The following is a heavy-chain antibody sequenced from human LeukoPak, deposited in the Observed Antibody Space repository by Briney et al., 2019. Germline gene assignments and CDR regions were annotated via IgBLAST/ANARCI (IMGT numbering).Heavy chain of an antibody. CDR1: GYSFTTYW. V-gene: IGHV5-51*01. CDR3: ARRQGCSSTSCPPDS. D-gene: IGHD2-2*01. CDR2: IYPGDSDT. Sequence: PGESLKISCRGSGYSFTTYWIGWVRQMPGKGLEWMGIIYPGDSDTRYSPSFQGQVTMSADKSINTAYLQWSSLKASDTAMYYCARRQGCSSTSCPPDSWGQGTLVTVSS. J-gene: IGHJ4*02.